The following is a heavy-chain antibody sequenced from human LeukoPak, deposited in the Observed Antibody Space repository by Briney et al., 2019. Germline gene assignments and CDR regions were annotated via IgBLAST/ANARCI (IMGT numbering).Heavy chain of an antibody. CDR2: FSGSGGRT. Sequence: PGGSLRLSCAASGFTFSTDAMSWVRQAPGKGLEWVSTFSGSGGRTYYADSVKGRFTISRDNSKNTLYLQMNSLRAEDTAVYYCARDWLDYWGQGTLVTVSS. CDR3: ARDWLDY. V-gene: IGHV3-23*01. CDR1: GFTFSTDA. J-gene: IGHJ4*02.